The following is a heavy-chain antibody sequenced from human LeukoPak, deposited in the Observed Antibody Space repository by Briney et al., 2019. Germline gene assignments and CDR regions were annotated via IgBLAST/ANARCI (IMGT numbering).Heavy chain of an antibody. J-gene: IGHJ3*02. CDR3: ARDCSSTSCYDAFDI. CDR2: INHSGST. Sequence: SATMSLSCAVYGGSFSGYYWSWIRQPPGKGLEWIGEINHSGSTNYNPSLKRRVTISVDTSKNQFSLKLSSVTAADTAVYYCARDCSSTSCYDAFDIWGQGTMVTVSS. D-gene: IGHD2-2*01. CDR1: GGSFSGYY. V-gene: IGHV4-34*01.